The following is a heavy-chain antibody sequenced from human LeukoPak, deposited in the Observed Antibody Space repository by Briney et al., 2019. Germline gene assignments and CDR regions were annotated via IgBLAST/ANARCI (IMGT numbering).Heavy chain of an antibody. V-gene: IGHV1-2*02. J-gene: IGHJ5*02. CDR2: INPNSGGT. CDR3: ARDVSGSELIHWSDP. D-gene: IGHD1-26*01. Sequence: ASVKVSCKASGYTFTGYYMHWVRQAPGQGLEWMGWINPNSGGTNYAQKFQGRVTMTRDTSISTAYMELSRLRSDDTAVYYCARDVSGSELIHWSDPWGQGTLVTVSS. CDR1: GYTFTGYY.